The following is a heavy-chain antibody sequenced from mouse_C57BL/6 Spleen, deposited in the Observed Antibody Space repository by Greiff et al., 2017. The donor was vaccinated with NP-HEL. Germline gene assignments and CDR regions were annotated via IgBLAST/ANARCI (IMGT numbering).Heavy chain of an antibody. CDR1: GFTFSSYG. V-gene: IGHV5-6*02. CDR3: ARHRYDYYFDY. D-gene: IGHD2-4*01. CDR2: ISSGGSYT. Sequence: DVKLVESGGDLVKPGGSLKLSCAASGFTFSSYGMSWVRQTPDKRLEWVATISSGGSYTYYPDSVKGRFTISRDNAKNTLYLQMSSLKSEDTAMYYCARHRYDYYFDYWGQGTTLTVSS. J-gene: IGHJ2*01.